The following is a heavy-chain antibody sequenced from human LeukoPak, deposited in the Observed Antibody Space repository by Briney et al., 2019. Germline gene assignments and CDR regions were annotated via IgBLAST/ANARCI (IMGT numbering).Heavy chain of an antibody. V-gene: IGHV3-48*01. CDR2: ISSSSNTI. J-gene: IGHJ4*02. CDR1: GFTFSSYS. CDR3: ARPQGAPGGLRGYFDY. Sequence: GGSLRLSCVASGFTFSSYSMNWVRQAPGKGLQWISYISSSSNTIYYADSVKGRFTISRDNSKNTLYLQMNSLRAEDTAVYYCARPQGAPGGLRGYFDYWGQGTLVTVSS. D-gene: IGHD3-10*01.